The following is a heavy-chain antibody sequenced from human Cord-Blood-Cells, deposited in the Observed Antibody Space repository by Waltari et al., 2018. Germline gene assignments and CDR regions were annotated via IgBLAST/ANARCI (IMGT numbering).Heavy chain of an antibody. D-gene: IGHD7-27*01. V-gene: IGHV1-2*04. CDR2: INPNRGGK. CDR3: ARGSGELGIDY. Sequence: QVQLVQSGAEVKKPGASVKVSCKASGYTFTGYYMHWVRQAPGQGLEWVGAINPNRGGKNYAQKFQGWVTMTRDTSISTAYMELSRLRSDDTAVYYCARGSGELGIDYWGQGTLVTVSS. CDR1: GYTFTGYY. J-gene: IGHJ4*02.